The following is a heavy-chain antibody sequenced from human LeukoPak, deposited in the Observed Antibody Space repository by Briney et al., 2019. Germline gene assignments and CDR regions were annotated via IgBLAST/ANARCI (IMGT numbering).Heavy chain of an antibody. CDR2: IYHSGST. CDR3: ASHPHDYGERENDY. CDR1: GGSFSGFR. Sequence: SETLSLTCAVSGGSFSGFRWHWIRQPPGKGPEWIGYIYHSGSTYYNPSLKSRVTISVNRSKNQFSLKLSSVTAADTAVYYCASHPHDYGERENDYWGQGTLVTVSS. J-gene: IGHJ4*02. D-gene: IGHD4-17*01. V-gene: IGHV4-34*01.